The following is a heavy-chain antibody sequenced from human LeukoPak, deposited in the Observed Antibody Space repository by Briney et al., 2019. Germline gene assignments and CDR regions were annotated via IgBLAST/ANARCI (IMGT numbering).Heavy chain of an antibody. Sequence: GGSQRLSCAASGFTFSNYAMNSVRQAPGKGLEWVSVIGGSRGRTYYADSVKGRFTISRDNSKNTLYLQINSLRAEDTAVYYCSKKAGYYYGSGDYWGQGTLVTVSS. CDR3: SKKAGYYYGSGDY. J-gene: IGHJ4*02. V-gene: IGHV3-23*01. CDR1: GFTFSNYA. D-gene: IGHD3-10*01. CDR2: IGGSRGRT.